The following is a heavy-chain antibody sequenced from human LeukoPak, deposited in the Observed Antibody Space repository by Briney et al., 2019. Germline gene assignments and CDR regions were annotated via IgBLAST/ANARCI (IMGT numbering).Heavy chain of an antibody. V-gene: IGHV3-21*01. Sequence: GGSLRLSCAASGFTFSSYSMNWVRQAPGKGLEWVSSISSSSSYIYYADSVKGRFTISRDNAKNSLYLQMNSLRAEDTAVYYCAKNEYSSSGLLFDYWGQGTLVTVSS. CDR2: ISSSSSYI. J-gene: IGHJ4*02. D-gene: IGHD6-6*01. CDR3: AKNEYSSSGLLFDY. CDR1: GFTFSSYS.